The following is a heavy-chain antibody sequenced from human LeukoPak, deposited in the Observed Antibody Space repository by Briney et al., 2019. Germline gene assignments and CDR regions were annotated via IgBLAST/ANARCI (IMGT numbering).Heavy chain of an antibody. V-gene: IGHV4-59*01. CDR2: IYYSGST. Sequence: SETLSLTCTVSGGSINSYYWSWIRQPPGKGLEWIGYIYYSGSTNYNPSLKSRVTISVDTSKNQFSLKLNSVTAADTAVYYCARDQPDYCGSGSSNAFDIWGQGTMVTVSS. D-gene: IGHD3-10*01. CDR3: ARDQPDYCGSGSSNAFDI. J-gene: IGHJ3*02. CDR1: GGSINSYY.